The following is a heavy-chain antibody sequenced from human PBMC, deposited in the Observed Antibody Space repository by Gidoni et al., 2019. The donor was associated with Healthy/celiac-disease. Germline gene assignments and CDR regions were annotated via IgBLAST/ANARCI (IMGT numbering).Heavy chain of an antibody. V-gene: IGHV3-21*01. CDR3: ARDGDSSSWQPNPRDTYYYYGMDV. CDR1: GFTFSSYS. J-gene: IGHJ6*02. Sequence: EVQLVESGGGLVKPGGSLRLSCAASGFTFSSYSMHWVRQAPGKGREWVSSISSSSSYIYYADSVKGRFTISRDNAKNSLYLQMNSLRAEDTAVYYCARDGDSSSWQPNPRDTYYYYGMDVWGQGTTVTVSS. D-gene: IGHD6-13*01. CDR2: ISSSSSYI.